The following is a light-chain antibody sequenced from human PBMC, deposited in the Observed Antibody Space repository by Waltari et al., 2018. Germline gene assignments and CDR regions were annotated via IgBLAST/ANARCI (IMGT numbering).Light chain of an antibody. Sequence: DIQMTQSPSTLSASVGDRVTITCRASQSISSWLAWYQQKPGKAPNLLIYKASSLESGVPSRFSGSGSGTEFTLTISSRQPDDCATYYCQQYNSYSWTFGQGTKVEIK. CDR2: KAS. CDR3: QQYNSYSWT. V-gene: IGKV1-5*03. CDR1: QSISSW. J-gene: IGKJ1*01.